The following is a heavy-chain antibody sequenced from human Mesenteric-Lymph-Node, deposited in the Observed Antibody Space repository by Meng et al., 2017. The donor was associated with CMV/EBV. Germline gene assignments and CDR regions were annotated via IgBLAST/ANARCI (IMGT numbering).Heavy chain of an antibody. CDR1: GFTFSSYW. J-gene: IGHJ5*02. CDR3: ARAFRSSSWDNWFDP. Sequence: GESLKISCAASGFTFSSYWMSWVRQAPGKGLEWVANIKQDGSEKYYVDSVKGRFTISRDNAKNSLYLQMNSLRAEDTAVYYCARAFRSSSWDNWFDPWGQGTLVTVSS. CDR2: IKQDGSEK. D-gene: IGHD6-13*01. V-gene: IGHV3-7*01.